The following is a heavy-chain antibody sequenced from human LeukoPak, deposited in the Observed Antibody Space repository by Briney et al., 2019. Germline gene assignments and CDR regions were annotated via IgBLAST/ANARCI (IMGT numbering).Heavy chain of an antibody. CDR1: GDNVSSKNSA. V-gene: IGHV6-1*01. J-gene: IGHJ4*02. CDR3: ARDLNGDFSLDS. CDR2: TYYRSKWSR. Sequence: SQTLSLTCAISGDNVSSKNSAWNWLRQSPLIGLEWLGRTYYRSKWSRDYAVSVRSRIAINPDTSKNQFPLQLNSVIPEDTAVYYCARDLNGDFSLDSWGQGTLVTVSS. D-gene: IGHD4-17*01.